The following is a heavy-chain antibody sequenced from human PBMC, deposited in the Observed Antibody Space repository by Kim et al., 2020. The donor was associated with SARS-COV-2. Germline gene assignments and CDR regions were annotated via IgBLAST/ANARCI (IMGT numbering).Heavy chain of an antibody. CDR1: GFTFSSYE. CDR2: ISSSGSTI. J-gene: IGHJ3*02. Sequence: GGSLRLSCAASGFTFSSYEMNWVRQAPGKGLEWVSYISSSGSTIYYADSVKGRFTISRDNAKNSLYLQMNSLRAEDTAVYYCAAMVRGDRAFDIWGQGTMVTVSS. CDR3: AAMVRGDRAFDI. D-gene: IGHD3-10*01. V-gene: IGHV3-48*03.